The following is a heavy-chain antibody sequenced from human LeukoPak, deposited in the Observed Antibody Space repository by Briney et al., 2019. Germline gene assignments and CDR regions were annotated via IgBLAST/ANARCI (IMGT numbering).Heavy chain of an antibody. CDR1: GGSISPYY. Sequence: PSETLSLTCSVSGGSISPYYWSWIRQSPKKGLEWIGCIYYSGNTNYNPSLKSRVTISVDTPKNQVYLNLSSVTAADTAVYYCAKVGGAGHFEYWGQGTLVTVSS. J-gene: IGHJ4*02. D-gene: IGHD1-26*01. V-gene: IGHV4-59*01. CDR3: AKVGGAGHFEY. CDR2: IYYSGNT.